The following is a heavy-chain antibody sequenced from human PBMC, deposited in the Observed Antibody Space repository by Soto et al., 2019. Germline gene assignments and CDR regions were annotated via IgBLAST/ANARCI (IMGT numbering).Heavy chain of an antibody. V-gene: IGHV1-3*01. D-gene: IGHD6-19*01. CDR2: INAGNGNT. CDR3: ARDRSSGWYNY. Sequence: QVQLVQSGAEVKKPGASVKVYCKASGYTFTSYAMHWVRQAPGQRLEWMGWINAGNGNTKYSQKFQGRVTITRDTSASTAYMELSSLRSEDTAVYYCARDRSSGWYNYWGQGTLVTVSS. CDR1: GYTFTSYA. J-gene: IGHJ4*02.